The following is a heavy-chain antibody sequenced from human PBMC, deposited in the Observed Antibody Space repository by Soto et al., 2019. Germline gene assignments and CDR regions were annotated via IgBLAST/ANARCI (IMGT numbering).Heavy chain of an antibody. CDR1: GGSISSNNW. Sequence: QVQLQESGPGLVKPSGTLSLTCAVSGGSISSNNWWSWVRLPPGKGPEWIGEIYHTGSTNYNPSLKSRVTISVDKSKNQCSLKLSSVSAEDTAVYYCATLPPDDDVFDIWGQGTMVTVSS. V-gene: IGHV4-4*02. CDR2: IYHTGST. CDR3: ATLPPDDDVFDI. J-gene: IGHJ3*02.